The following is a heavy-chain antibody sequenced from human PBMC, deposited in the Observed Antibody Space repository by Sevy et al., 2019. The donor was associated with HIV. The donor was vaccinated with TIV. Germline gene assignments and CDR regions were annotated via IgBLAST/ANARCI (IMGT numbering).Heavy chain of an antibody. Sequence: SETLSLTCTVSGGSTSTYYWNWIRQPPGKGLEWIGYISDSGFSNDNPSVRSRVTISIDTPKNQFSLRLTSGSAAETDVYYCARGGGRTDWGMDVWGPGTTVTVSS. V-gene: IGHV4-59*01. CDR3: ARGGGRTDWGMDV. J-gene: IGHJ6*02. CDR2: ISDSGFS. D-gene: IGHD1-1*01. CDR1: GGSTSTYY.